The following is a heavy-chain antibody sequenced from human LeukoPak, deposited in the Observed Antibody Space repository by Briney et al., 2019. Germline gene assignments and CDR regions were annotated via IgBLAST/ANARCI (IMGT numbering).Heavy chain of an antibody. CDR3: ARDSDDYGGFFDY. V-gene: IGHV1-2*02. Sequence: VASVKVSCKASGYTFTGYYMHWVRQAPGQGLEWMGWINPNSGGTNYAQKFQGRVTMTRDTSIRTAYMELSRLRSDDTAVYYCARDSDDYGGFFDYWGQGTLVTVSS. CDR2: INPNSGGT. D-gene: IGHD4-23*01. J-gene: IGHJ4*02. CDR1: GYTFTGYY.